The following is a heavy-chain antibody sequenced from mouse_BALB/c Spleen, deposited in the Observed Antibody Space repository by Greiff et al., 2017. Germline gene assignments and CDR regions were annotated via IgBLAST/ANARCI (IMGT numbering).Heavy chain of an antibody. CDR2: INSNGGST. D-gene: IGHD2-14*01. CDR1: GFTFSSYG. Sequence: EVHLVESGGGLVQPGGSLKLSCAASGFTFSSYGMSWIRQTPDKRLELVATINSNGGSTYYPDSVKGRFTISRDNAKNTLYLQMSSLKSEDTAMYYCARAGYRYELDYWGQGTTLTVSS. V-gene: IGHV5-6-3*01. J-gene: IGHJ2*01. CDR3: ARAGYRYELDY.